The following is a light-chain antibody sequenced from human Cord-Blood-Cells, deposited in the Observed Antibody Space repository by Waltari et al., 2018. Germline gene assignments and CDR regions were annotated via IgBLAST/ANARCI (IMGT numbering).Light chain of an antibody. V-gene: IGLV2-11*01. Sequence: QSALTQPRPVSGSPGQSVTISCTGTSSNVGGYNYVSWYQQHPGKAPKLMIYDVSKRPSGVPDRFSGSKSGNTASLTISGLQAEDEAEYYCCSYAGSYTGVFGGGTKLTVL. CDR3: CSYAGSYTGV. CDR1: SSNVGGYNY. CDR2: DVS. J-gene: IGLJ3*02.